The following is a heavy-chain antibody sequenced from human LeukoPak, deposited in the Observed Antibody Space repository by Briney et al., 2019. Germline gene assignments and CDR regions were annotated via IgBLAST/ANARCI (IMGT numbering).Heavy chain of an antibody. V-gene: IGHV5-51*01. Sequence: GESLKISCKGSGYSFTSYWIGWVRQMPGKGLEWMGIIYPGDSDTRYSPSFQGQVTVSADKSISTAYLQWSSLKASDTAMYYWARKYYYDSSGYLFDYWGQGTLVTVSS. CDR1: GYSFTSYW. CDR3: ARKYYYDSSGYLFDY. J-gene: IGHJ4*02. D-gene: IGHD3-22*01. CDR2: IYPGDSDT.